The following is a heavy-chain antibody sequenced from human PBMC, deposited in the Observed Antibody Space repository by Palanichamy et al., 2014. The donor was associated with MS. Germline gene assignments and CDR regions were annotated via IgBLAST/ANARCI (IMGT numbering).Heavy chain of an antibody. D-gene: IGHD2-15*01. V-gene: IGHV4-31*03. CDR2: LSQWKH. CDR1: VPPSAEVVIT. CDR3: ARVPDMTRVTQYYFDY. J-gene: IGHJ4*02. Sequence: HVQLQDGPRTGEAFTRPCPSPALSLVPPSAEVVITGAGSASTQEGPGVDWVHLSQWKHQLQPSLKSRVTISVDTSKNQFSLNVNSVTAADTAVYYCARVPDMTRVTQYYFDYWGQGNLVIVSS.